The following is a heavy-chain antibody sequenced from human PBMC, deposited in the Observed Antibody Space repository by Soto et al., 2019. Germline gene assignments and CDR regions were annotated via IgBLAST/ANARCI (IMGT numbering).Heavy chain of an antibody. CDR3: AREPLAHSYFDF. CDR1: GGSISGYY. Sequence: TSETLSLTCTVSGGSISGYYWSWIRQPAGKGLEWIGRMYNSERTTYNPSLESRVTMSMDTSKNQFSLKLTSVTAADTAVYFCAREPLAHSYFDFWGRGALVTVSS. V-gene: IGHV4-4*07. J-gene: IGHJ4*02. CDR2: MYNSERT.